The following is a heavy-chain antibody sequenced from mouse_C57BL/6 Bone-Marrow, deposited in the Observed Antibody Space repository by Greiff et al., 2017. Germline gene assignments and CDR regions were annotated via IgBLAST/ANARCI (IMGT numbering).Heavy chain of an antibody. Sequence: QVQLQQPGAELVKPGASVKMSCKASGYTFTSYWITWVKQRPGQGLEWIGDIYPGSGSTNYNEKFKSKATLTVDTASSTAYMPLSSLTSEDSAVYYCARPYYSNYWYFDVWGTGTTVTVSS. V-gene: IGHV1-55*01. D-gene: IGHD2-5*01. CDR3: ARPYYSNYWYFDV. J-gene: IGHJ1*03. CDR2: IYPGSGST. CDR1: GYTFTSYW.